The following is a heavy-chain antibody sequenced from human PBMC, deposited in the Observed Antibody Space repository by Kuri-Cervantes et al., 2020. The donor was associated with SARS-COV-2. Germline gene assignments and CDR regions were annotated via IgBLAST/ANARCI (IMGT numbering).Heavy chain of an antibody. CDR2: INHSGST. V-gene: IGHV4-34*01. D-gene: IGHD3-22*01. CDR1: GGSINSAGYY. CDR3: AREYYYDSSGYYYTRYYYYYGMDV. J-gene: IGHJ6*02. Sequence: GSLRLSCTVSGGSINSAGYYWSWIRQPPGKGLEWIGEINHSGSTNYNPSLKSRVTISADTSKNQFSLMLSSVTAADAAVYFCAREYYYDSSGYYYTRYYYYYGMDVWGQGTTVTVS.